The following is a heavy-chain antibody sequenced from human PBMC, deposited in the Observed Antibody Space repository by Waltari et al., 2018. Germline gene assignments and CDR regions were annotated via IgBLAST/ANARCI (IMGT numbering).Heavy chain of an antibody. CDR1: GGTFSCYA. Sequence: QVQLVQSGAGGKKPGSSVKVSCKASGGTFSCYAISWVRQAPGQGLEWMGGIIPIFVTATYSQKFQGRVTITADESTSTAYMELSSLRSEDTAVYYCVGRYSSSWYGSKGLDYWGQGTLVTVSS. CDR3: VGRYSSSWYGSKGLDY. D-gene: IGHD6-13*01. J-gene: IGHJ4*02. CDR2: IIPIFVTA. V-gene: IGHV1-69*01.